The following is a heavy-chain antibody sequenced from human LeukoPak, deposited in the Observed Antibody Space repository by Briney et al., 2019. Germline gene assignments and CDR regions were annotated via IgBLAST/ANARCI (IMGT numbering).Heavy chain of an antibody. D-gene: IGHD5-24*01. V-gene: IGHV1-2*04. Sequence: ASEKVSCKASGYTFTCYYMHWVRQAPGQGLEWMGWINPNSGGTNYAQKFQGWVTMTRDTSISTAYMELSRLRSDDTAVYYCARARRDGYIDYYFDYWGQGTLVTVSS. CDR2: INPNSGGT. CDR3: ARARRDGYIDYYFDY. J-gene: IGHJ4*02. CDR1: GYTFTCYY.